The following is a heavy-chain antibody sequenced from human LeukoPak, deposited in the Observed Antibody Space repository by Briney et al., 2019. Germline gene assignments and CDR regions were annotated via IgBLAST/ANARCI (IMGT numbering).Heavy chain of an antibody. V-gene: IGHV4-59*11. CDR3: ARELLVTTLGYYYYYMDV. CDR2: IYYSGST. CDR1: GGSISNHY. D-gene: IGHD4-23*01. J-gene: IGHJ6*03. Sequence: SETLSLTCSVSGGSISNHYWIWIRQSPGKGLEYIGYIYYSGSTNYNPSLESRVTISLDTSKIQFSLKLNSVTAADTAVYYCARELLVTTLGYYYYYMDVWGKGTTVTVSS.